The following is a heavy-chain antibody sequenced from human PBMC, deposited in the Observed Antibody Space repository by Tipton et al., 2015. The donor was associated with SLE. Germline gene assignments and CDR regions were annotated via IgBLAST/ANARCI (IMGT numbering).Heavy chain of an antibody. Sequence: TLSLTCAISGDSVSTNSAAWTWIRQSPSRGLEWLGRTYYRSKWYSDYAVSVKSRITINPDTSKNQFSLQLNSVTPEDTAVYYCARYFYDSSGVCLFDLWGQGTLVTVSS. J-gene: IGHJ4*02. CDR3: ARYFYDSSGVCLFDL. CDR2: TYYRSKWYS. V-gene: IGHV6-1*01. D-gene: IGHD3-22*01. CDR1: GDSVSTNSAA.